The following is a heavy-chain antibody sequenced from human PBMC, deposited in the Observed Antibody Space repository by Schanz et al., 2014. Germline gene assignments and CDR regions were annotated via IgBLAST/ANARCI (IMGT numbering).Heavy chain of an antibody. CDR1: GYTFTSYY. Sequence: QVQLVQSGAEVKKPGASVKVSCKASGYTFTSYYMHWVRQAPGQGLEWMGIINPSGGSTSYAQKFQGRVTMTKDTSINTVYMELSTLTSDDTAVYYCARESVSRTRLFDPWGQGTLVTVSS. CDR3: ARESVSRTRLFDP. D-gene: IGHD3-3*01. J-gene: IGHJ5*02. CDR2: INPSGGST. V-gene: IGHV1-46*01.